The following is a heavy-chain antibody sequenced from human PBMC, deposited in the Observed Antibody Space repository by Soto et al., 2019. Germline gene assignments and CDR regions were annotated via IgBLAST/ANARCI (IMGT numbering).Heavy chain of an antibody. V-gene: IGHV4-59*01. CDR1: GGSISSYY. Sequence: SETLSLTCTVSGGSISSYYWSWIRQPPGKGLEWIGYIYYSGSTNYNPSLKSRVTISVDTSKNQFSLKLSSVTAADTAVYYCARGYCSGGSCYGAVDNWFDPWGQGTLVTVSS. CDR3: ARGYCSGGSCYGAVDNWFDP. J-gene: IGHJ5*02. D-gene: IGHD2-15*01. CDR2: IYYSGST.